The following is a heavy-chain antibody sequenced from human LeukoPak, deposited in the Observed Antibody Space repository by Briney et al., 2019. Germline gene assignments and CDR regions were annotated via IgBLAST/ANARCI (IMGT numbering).Heavy chain of an antibody. D-gene: IGHD1-1*01. J-gene: IGHJ5*02. CDR2: ISAYNGNT. Sequence: GASVKVSCKTSGYSFTSYGISWVRQAPGQGLEWMGWISAYNGNTNYAQKYQGRVTMTTDTSTTTGYMELRSLRSDDTAVYYCAREGNSWFDPWGQGTLVTVSS. V-gene: IGHV1-18*01. CDR3: AREGNSWFDP. CDR1: GYSFTSYG.